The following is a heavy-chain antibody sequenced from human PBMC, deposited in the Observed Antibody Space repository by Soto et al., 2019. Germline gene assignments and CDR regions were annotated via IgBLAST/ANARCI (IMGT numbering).Heavy chain of an antibody. CDR3: AHRRYGNWFDP. CDR2: IYWDDDK. CDR1: GFSLSTSGVG. J-gene: IGHJ5*02. V-gene: IGHV2-5*02. D-gene: IGHD4-17*01. Sequence: QITLKESGPTLVKPTQTLTLTCTFSGFSLSTSGVGVGWIRQPPGKALEWLALIYWDDDKRYSPSLKSRLTXTXXTSKNQVVLTMTNMDPVDTATYYCAHRRYGNWFDPWGQGTLVTVSS.